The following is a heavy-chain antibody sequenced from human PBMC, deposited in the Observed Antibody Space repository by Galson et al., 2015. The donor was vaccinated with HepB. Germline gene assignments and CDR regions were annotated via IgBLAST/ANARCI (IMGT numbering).Heavy chain of an antibody. J-gene: IGHJ6*02. D-gene: IGHD3-10*01. CDR2: TYYRSKWYN. Sequence: CAISGDSVSSDSAAWNWIRQSPSRGLEWLGRTYYRSKWYNDYAVSVKSQITINPDTSKNQFSLQLNSVTPEDTAVYYCARVSLWFGESYYGMDVWGQGTTVTVSS. CDR3: ARVSLWFGESYYGMDV. V-gene: IGHV6-1*01. CDR1: GDSVSSDSAA.